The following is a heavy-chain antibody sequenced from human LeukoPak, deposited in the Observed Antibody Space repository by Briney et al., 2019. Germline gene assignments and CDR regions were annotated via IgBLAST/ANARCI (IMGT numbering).Heavy chain of an antibody. V-gene: IGHV4-4*07. CDR2: IYTSGST. J-gene: IGHJ6*02. CDR3: ASLVPAAIHTNYYYGMDV. D-gene: IGHD2-2*02. Sequence: SETLSLTCTVSGGSISSYYWSWIRQPAGKGLEWIGRIYTSGSTNYNPSLKSRVTISVDTSKNQFSLKLSSVTAADTAVYYCASLVPAAIHTNYYYGMDVWGQGTTVTVSS. CDR1: GGSISSYY.